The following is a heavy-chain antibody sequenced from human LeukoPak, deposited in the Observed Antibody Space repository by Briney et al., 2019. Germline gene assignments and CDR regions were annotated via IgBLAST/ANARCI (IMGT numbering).Heavy chain of an antibody. J-gene: IGHJ4*02. CDR3: ARRGGYTGYDRD. Sequence: SETLSLTCTISGGSINNFYWSWIRQPPGKGLEWIGYISYSGSTNYSPSLKSRVTISFDTSNNHFSLKLSFVTAADTAVYYCARRGGYTGYDRDWGQGTLVTVSS. D-gene: IGHD5-12*01. CDR2: ISYSGST. V-gene: IGHV4-59*08. CDR1: GGSINNFY.